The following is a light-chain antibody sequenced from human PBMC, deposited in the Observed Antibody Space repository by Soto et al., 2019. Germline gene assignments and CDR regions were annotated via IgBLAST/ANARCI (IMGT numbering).Light chain of an antibody. CDR3: QQSYSTPQT. J-gene: IGKJ1*01. CDR1: QGISNY. Sequence: DIELTQSPSSLSASVGDRFTITCRVSQGISNYLNWYRQLPGKAPKLLIYATSSLQSGVPSRFSGSGSGTDFTLTISRLQPEDFATYFCQQSYSTPQTFGQGTKVDIK. V-gene: IGKV1-39*01. CDR2: ATS.